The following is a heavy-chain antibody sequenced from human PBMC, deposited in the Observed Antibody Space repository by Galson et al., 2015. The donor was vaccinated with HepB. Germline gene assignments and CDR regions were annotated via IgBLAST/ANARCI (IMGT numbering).Heavy chain of an antibody. CDR1: GYSFTSYW. CDR3: ARAGADIVVVPAAMGWFDP. D-gene: IGHD2-2*01. CDR2: IYPGDSDT. Sequence: QSGAEVKKPGESLKISCNGSGYSFTSYWIGWVRQMPGKGLEWMGIIYPGDSDTRYSPSFQGKVTISAAKSISTSYLQWSSRKASDAAMYYCARAGADIVVVPAAMGWFDPWGQGTLVTVSS. J-gene: IGHJ5*02. V-gene: IGHV5-51*03.